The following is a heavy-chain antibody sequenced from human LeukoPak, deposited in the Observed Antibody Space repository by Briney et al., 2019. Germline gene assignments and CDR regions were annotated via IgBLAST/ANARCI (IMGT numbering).Heavy chain of an antibody. Sequence: GESLKISCKGSGYSFSNDWIGWVRQIPGKGLEWQGLIYPGDSDTRYSPSLQGQVTISVDKSTRTAYLQWSSLKASDTAMYYCARRDCSGGSCFYFDYWGQGTLVTVSS. J-gene: IGHJ4*02. CDR1: GYSFSNDW. V-gene: IGHV5-51*01. CDR3: ARRDCSGGSCFYFDY. CDR2: IYPGDSDT. D-gene: IGHD2-15*01.